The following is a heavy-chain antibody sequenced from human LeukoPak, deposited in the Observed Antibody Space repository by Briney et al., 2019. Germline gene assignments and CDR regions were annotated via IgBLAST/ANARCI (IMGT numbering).Heavy chain of an antibody. CDR1: GFTFSSYS. CDR2: ISPGGDTP. V-gene: IGHV3-23*01. CDR3: AQDRAWIEFYF. D-gene: IGHD5-12*01. Sequence: PGGSLRLSCAASGFTFSSYSMNWVRQAPGKGLEWVSGISPGGDTPYYADSVRGRFTISIDNSKNTMYRQMNSLRAEDTAVYYCAQDRAWIEFYFWGQGTLVTVSS. J-gene: IGHJ4*02.